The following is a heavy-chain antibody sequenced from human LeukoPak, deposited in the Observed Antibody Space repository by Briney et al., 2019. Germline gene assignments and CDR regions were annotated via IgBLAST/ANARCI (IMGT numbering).Heavy chain of an antibody. CDR2: IYYSGST. CDR1: GGSISSYY. CDR3: ARRATVTPFNYYYYMDV. Sequence: PSETLSLTCTVSGGSISSYYWSWIRQPPGKGLEWIGYIYYSGSTNYNPSLKSRVTISVDTSKNQFSLKLSSVTAADTAVYYCARRATVTPFNYYYYMDVWGKGTTVTISS. J-gene: IGHJ6*03. V-gene: IGHV4-59*12. D-gene: IGHD4-17*01.